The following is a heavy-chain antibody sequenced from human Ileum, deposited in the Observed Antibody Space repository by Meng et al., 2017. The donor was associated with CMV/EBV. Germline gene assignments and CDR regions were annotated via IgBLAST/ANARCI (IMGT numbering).Heavy chain of an antibody. V-gene: IGHV1-18*01. Sequence: ASVKVSCKASGYTFTSYGISWVRQAPGQGLEWMGWISAYNGNTNYAQKLQGRVTMTTDTSTSTTYMELRSLRSDDTAVYYCARDRTPSSYGFWSCYWAHCYFYGMNVWGQGTTVTVSS. CDR3: ARDRTPSSYGFWSCYWAHCYFYGMNV. CDR1: GYTFTSYG. CDR2: ISAYNGNT. D-gene: IGHD3-3*01. J-gene: IGHJ6*02.